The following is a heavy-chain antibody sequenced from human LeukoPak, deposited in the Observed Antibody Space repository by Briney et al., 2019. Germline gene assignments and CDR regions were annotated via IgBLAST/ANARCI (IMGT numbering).Heavy chain of an antibody. Sequence: GGSPRLSCAASGFSFSDYYMSWIRQAPGKGLEWVSYISSSGSYTNYADSVKGRFTISRDNAKNSLYLQMNSLRAEDTAVYYCARVRGYTGMVDYWGQGTLVTVSS. V-gene: IGHV3-11*05. CDR1: GFSFSDYY. CDR2: ISSSGSYT. CDR3: ARVRGYTGMVDY. D-gene: IGHD5-18*01. J-gene: IGHJ4*02.